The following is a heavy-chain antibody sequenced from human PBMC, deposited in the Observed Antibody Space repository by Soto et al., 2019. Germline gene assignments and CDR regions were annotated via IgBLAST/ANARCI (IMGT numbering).Heavy chain of an antibody. CDR3: ARRYSSAFDI. Sequence: SETLSLTCTVSGGSISSYYWSWIRQPPGKGLEWIGYIYYSGSTNYNPSLKSRVTISVDTSKNQFSLKLSSMTAADTAVYYCARRYSSAFDIWGQGTMVTVS. CDR2: IYYSGST. D-gene: IGHD6-13*01. CDR1: GGSISSYY. V-gene: IGHV4-59*08. J-gene: IGHJ3*02.